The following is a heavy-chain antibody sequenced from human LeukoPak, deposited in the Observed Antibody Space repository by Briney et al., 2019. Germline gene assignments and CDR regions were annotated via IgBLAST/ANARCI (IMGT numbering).Heavy chain of an antibody. CDR2: INSDGSTT. CDR3: ARDGTAANLDY. J-gene: IGHJ4*02. Sequence: GGSLRLSCAASGFTFSSYWMHWVRQAPGKGLVWVSRINSDGSTTNYADSVKGRFTISRDNAKNTLYLQMNSLRADDTAVYYCARDGTAANLDYWGQGTLVTVSS. V-gene: IGHV3-74*01. CDR1: GFTFSSYW. D-gene: IGHD6-13*01.